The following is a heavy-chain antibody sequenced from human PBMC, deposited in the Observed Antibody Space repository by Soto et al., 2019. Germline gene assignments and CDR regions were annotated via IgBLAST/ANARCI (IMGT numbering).Heavy chain of an antibody. CDR3: ARAGDSSGYYYRSHYYGMDV. CDR2: INPSGGST. CDR1: GYTFTSYH. V-gene: IGHV1-46*01. J-gene: IGHJ6*02. D-gene: IGHD3-22*01. Sequence: ASVKVSCKASGYTFTSYHMHWVRQAPGQGLEWMGIINPSGGSTSYAQKFQGRVTMTRDTSTSTVYMELSSLRSEDTAVYYCARAGDSSGYYYRSHYYGMDVWGQGTTVTVSS.